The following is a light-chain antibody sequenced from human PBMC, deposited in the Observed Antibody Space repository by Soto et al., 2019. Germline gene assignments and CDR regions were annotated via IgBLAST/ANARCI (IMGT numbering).Light chain of an antibody. J-gene: IGLJ2*01. CDR3: GTWDSSLSAGV. CDR1: NSNIGNDY. CDR2: DND. V-gene: IGLV1-51*01. Sequence: QSVLTQPPSVSAAPGQKFTISCSGSNSNIGNDYVSWYQHLPGTAPKLLIYDNDKRPSGIPDRFSGSKSGTSATLGITGLQTGDEADYYCGTWDSSLSAGVFGGGTKVTVL.